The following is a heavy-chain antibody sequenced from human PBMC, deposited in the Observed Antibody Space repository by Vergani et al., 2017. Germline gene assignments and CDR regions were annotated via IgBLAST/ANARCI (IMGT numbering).Heavy chain of an antibody. V-gene: IGHV3-9*01. J-gene: IGHJ6*02. CDR3: SKVTEYSSCTDLYYYYYYCMDV. Sequence: EVQLVESGGGLVQPGRSLRLSCAASGFTFDDYALHWVRQAPGKGLEWVSGISWNSGSIGYADSVKGRFNISRDKAKNSLYLQMNSLRAEDTAVYYCSKVTEYSSCTDLYYYYYYCMDVWGQGTRVTVSS. D-gene: IGHD6-6*01. CDR1: GFTFDDYA. CDR2: ISWNSGSI.